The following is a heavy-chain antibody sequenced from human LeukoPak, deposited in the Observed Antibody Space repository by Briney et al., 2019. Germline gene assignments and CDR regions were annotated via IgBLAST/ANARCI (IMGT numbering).Heavy chain of an antibody. CDR1: GGSISSGGYY. CDR3: ARLGYYGSGRFDP. Sequence: PSQTLSLTCTVSGGSISSGGYYWSWIRQPPGKGLEWIGYIYHSGSTYYNPSLKSRVTISVDTSKNQFSLKLSSVTAADTAVYYCARLGYYGSGRFDPWGQGTLVTVSS. CDR2: IYHSGST. J-gene: IGHJ5*02. D-gene: IGHD3-10*01. V-gene: IGHV4-30-2*01.